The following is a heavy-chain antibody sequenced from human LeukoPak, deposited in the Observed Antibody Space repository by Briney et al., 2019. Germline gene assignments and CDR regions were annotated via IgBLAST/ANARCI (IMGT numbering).Heavy chain of an antibody. V-gene: IGHV1-2*02. Sequence: PQASVKVSCKASGYTFTGYYMHWVRQAPGQGLEWMGWINPNSGGTNYAQKFQGRVTMTRNTSISTAYMELSSLRSEDTAVYYCAREYRYSNHTYGMDVWGQGTTVTVSS. D-gene: IGHD4-11*01. CDR3: AREYRYSNHTYGMDV. CDR1: GYTFTGYY. CDR2: INPNSGGT. J-gene: IGHJ6*02.